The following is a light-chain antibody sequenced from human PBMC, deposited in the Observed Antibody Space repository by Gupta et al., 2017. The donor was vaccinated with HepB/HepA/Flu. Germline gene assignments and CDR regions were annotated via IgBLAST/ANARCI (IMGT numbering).Light chain of an antibody. J-gene: IGKJ3*01. Sequence: DIQMTQSPSSLSASVGDRVTITCRASQVIGNYLAWFQQKPGKVPKLLIYYSSNLQSGVPSRFSGSESGTDFTLTTNNLQPEDVATYYCQKDNSAPFTFGHGTKVD. CDR1: QVIGNY. CDR3: QKDNSAPFT. V-gene: IGKV1-27*01. CDR2: YSS.